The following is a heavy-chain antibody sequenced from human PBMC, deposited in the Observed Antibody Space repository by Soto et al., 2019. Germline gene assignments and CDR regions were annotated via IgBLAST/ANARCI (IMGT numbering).Heavy chain of an antibody. J-gene: IGHJ6*02. Sequence: QVQLVESGGGVVQPGTSLRLSCAASGFTFGNYGMHWVRQPPGKGLAWMSSILYDGSDKYYAESVKGRFTISRDGSKNTLYLQMDSLRPEDTAVYYCAKWGEVSHNPVGNYYYGMDVWGQGTTVTVSS. V-gene: IGHV3-30*18. CDR1: GFTFGNYG. D-gene: IGHD3-16*01. CDR2: ILYDGSDK. CDR3: AKWGEVSHNPVGNYYYGMDV.